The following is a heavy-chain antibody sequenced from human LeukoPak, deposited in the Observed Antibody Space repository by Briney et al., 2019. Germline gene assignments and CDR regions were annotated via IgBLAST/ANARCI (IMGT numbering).Heavy chain of an antibody. Sequence: GGSLRLSCAASGFTFSSYAMHWVRQAPGKGLEWVAVIWYDGSNKYYADSVKGRFTISRDNSKNTLYLQMNSLRAEDTAVYYCARDSNPMVRGVDTHPDYWGQRTLVTVSS. J-gene: IGHJ4*02. CDR2: IWYDGSNK. D-gene: IGHD3-10*01. CDR1: GFTFSSYA. V-gene: IGHV3-33*08. CDR3: ARDSNPMVRGVDTHPDY.